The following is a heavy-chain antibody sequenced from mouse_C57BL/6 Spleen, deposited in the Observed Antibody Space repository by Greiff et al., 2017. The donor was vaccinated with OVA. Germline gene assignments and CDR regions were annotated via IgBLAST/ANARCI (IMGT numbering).Heavy chain of an antibody. CDR3: ARARITTVVAGDYAMDY. V-gene: IGHV1-42*01. CDR2: INPSTGGT. D-gene: IGHD1-1*01. J-gene: IGHJ4*01. Sequence: VQLQQSGPELVKPGASVKISCKASGYSFTGYYMNWVKQSPEKSLEWIGEINPSTGGTTYNQKFKAKATLTVDKSSSTAYMQLKSLTSEDSAVYYCARARITTVVAGDYAMDYWGQGTSVTVSS. CDR1: GYSFTGYY.